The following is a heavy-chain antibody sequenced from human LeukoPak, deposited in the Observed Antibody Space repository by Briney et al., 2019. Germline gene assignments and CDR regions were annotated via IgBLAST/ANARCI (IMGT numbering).Heavy chain of an antibody. D-gene: IGHD2-21*02. Sequence: GESLKISCKGSGYSFTSYWIGWVRQMPGKGLEWMGIIYPGDSDTRYSPSFQGQVTISADKSISTAYLQWSSLKASDTATYYCARRDTVAYCGGDCYSGHFDYWGQGTLVTVSS. CDR3: ARRDTVAYCGGDCYSGHFDY. J-gene: IGHJ4*02. V-gene: IGHV5-51*01. CDR1: GYSFTSYW. CDR2: IYPGDSDT.